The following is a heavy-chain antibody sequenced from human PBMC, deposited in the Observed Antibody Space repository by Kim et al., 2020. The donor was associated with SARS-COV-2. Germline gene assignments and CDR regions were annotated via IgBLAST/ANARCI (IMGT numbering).Heavy chain of an antibody. CDR2: ISSSSSYI. J-gene: IGHJ4*02. V-gene: IGHV3-21*01. CDR3: ARDRSVGYDSSGYYYV. CDR1: GFTFSSYS. Sequence: AGSLRLSCAASGFTFSSYSMNWVRQAPGKGLEWVSSISSSSSYIYYADSVKGRFSISRDNAKNSLYLQMNSLRAEDTAVYYCARDRSVGYDSSGYYYVWGQGTLVTVSS. D-gene: IGHD3-22*01.